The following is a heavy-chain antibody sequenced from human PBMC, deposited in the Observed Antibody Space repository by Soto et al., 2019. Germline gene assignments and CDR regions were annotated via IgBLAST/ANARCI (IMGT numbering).Heavy chain of an antibody. Sequence: SVKVSCKASGGTFSSYAISWVRQAPGQGLEWMGGIIPIFGTANYAQKFQGRVTITADESTSTAYMELSSLRSEDTAVYYCAREGYCTNGVCYIGDYYGMDVWGQGTTVTVSS. J-gene: IGHJ6*02. CDR1: GGTFSSYA. CDR2: IIPIFGTA. D-gene: IGHD2-8*01. CDR3: AREGYCTNGVCYIGDYYGMDV. V-gene: IGHV1-69*13.